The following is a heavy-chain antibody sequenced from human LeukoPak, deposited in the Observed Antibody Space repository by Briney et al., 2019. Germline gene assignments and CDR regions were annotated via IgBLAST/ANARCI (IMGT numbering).Heavy chain of an antibody. CDR1: GFTFSSHG. Sequence: GGSLRLSCAASGFTFSSHGMHWVRQAPGKGLEWVAVIWYDGSNKYYADSVKGRFTIPRDNSKNTLYLQMNSLRAEDTAVYYCARLQAVTPFDYWGQGTLVTVSS. D-gene: IGHD1-14*01. CDR3: ARLQAVTPFDY. J-gene: IGHJ4*02. V-gene: IGHV3-33*01. CDR2: IWYDGSNK.